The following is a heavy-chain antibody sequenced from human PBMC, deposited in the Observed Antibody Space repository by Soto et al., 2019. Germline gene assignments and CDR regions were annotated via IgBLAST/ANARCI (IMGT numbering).Heavy chain of an antibody. J-gene: IGHJ4*02. V-gene: IGHV4-34*02. CDR3: ARAGAALVRGSIGGFDY. CDR2: INHSGSV. Sequence: QVHLQQWGAGLLKPSQTLSLSCVVDGGAFNGYYWTWIRQPPGKGLEWIGEINHSGSVDYNPSLKRRVAISIDTSKKQFSLTLTSVTAADTAVYYCARAGAALVRGSIGGFDYWGQGSLVTVSS. CDR1: GGAFNGYY. D-gene: IGHD3-10*01.